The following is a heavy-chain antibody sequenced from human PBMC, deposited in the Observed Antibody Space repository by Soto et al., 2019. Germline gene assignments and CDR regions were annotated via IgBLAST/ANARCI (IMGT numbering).Heavy chain of an antibody. CDR2: NLPLFNIS. CDR1: GGAFSSYA. Sequence: QVQLVQSGAEVKKPGSSVKVSCKASGGAFSSYAISWVRQAPGQGLEWMGGNLPLFNISNYAQKFQGRVTITADEPPGTAHMDLSNLTSGDTAVYYWARGRLGYGSWYFDLWGRGPLITVSS. V-gene: IGHV1-69*01. J-gene: IGHJ2*01. D-gene: IGHD3-10*01. CDR3: ARGRLGYGSWYFDL.